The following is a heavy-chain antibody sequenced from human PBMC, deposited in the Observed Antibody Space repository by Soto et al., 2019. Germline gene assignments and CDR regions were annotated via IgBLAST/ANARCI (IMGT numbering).Heavy chain of an antibody. Sequence: QVQLQESGPGLVKPSETLSLTCTVSGGSISSYYWSWIRQPPGKGLEGIGDIYYSGSTNYHPSLKSRVTISVDTSKNRFSRKLSSVTAADTAVYYCASSPIGYCSGGSCYSIGWFDPWGQGTLVTVSS. CDR1: GGSISSYY. V-gene: IGHV4-59*08. J-gene: IGHJ5*02. CDR2: IYYSGST. D-gene: IGHD2-15*01. CDR3: ASSPIGYCSGGSCYSIGWFDP.